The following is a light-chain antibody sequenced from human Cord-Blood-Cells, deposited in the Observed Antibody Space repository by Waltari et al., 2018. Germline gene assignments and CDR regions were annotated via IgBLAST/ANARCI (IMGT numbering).Light chain of an antibody. V-gene: IGLV2-14*01. J-gene: IGLJ2*01. CDR3: SSYTSSSTVV. CDR1: SSDGGGYNY. Sequence: QSALTQPASVSGSPGQSLTISCTGTSSDGGGYNYVPWYQQHPGKAPKLMIYDVSNRPSGVSNRFSGSKSGNTASLTISGLQAEDEADYYCSSYTSSSTVVFGGGTKLTVL. CDR2: DVS.